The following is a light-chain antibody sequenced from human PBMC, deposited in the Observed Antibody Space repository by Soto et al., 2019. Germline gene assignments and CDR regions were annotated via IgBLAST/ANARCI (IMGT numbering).Light chain of an antibody. V-gene: IGKV3-20*01. CDR3: QQYGRSPPST. CDR2: GAS. CDR1: QSVSKNY. Sequence: EIVLTQSPGTLALSPGERATLSCRASQSVSKNYLAWYQQKPGQAPRLLIYGASSRATGIPVRFSGSGSGTDFTLTVSRLEPEDFAVYYCQQYGRSPPSTFGQGTKLEIK. J-gene: IGKJ2*01.